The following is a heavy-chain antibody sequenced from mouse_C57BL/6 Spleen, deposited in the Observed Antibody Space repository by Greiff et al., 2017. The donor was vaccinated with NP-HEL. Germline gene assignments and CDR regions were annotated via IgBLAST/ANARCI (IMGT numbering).Heavy chain of an antibody. D-gene: IGHD1-1*01. J-gene: IGHJ1*03. CDR1: GFTFTDYY. Sequence: VKLVESGGGLVQPGGSLSLSCAASGFTFTDYYMSWVRQPPGKALEWLGFIRNKANGYTTEYSASVKGRFTISRDNSQSILYLQMNALRAEDSATYYCARYSYYYGSSYWYFDVWGTGTTVTVSS. CDR2: IRNKANGYTT. CDR3: ARYSYYYGSSYWYFDV. V-gene: IGHV7-3*01.